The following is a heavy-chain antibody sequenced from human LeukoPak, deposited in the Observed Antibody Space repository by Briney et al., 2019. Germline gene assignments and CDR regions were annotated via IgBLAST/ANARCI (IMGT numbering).Heavy chain of an antibody. CDR1: GYTFTGYY. J-gene: IGHJ5*02. Sequence: ASVKVSCKASGYTFTGYYMHWVRQAPGQGLEWMGWINPNSGGTNYAQKFQGRVTMTRDTSISTAYTELSRLRSDDTAVYYCARGHGSGSYYSSGWFDPWGQGTLVTVSS. V-gene: IGHV1-2*02. CDR3: ARGHGSGSYYSSGWFDP. CDR2: INPNSGGT. D-gene: IGHD3-10*01.